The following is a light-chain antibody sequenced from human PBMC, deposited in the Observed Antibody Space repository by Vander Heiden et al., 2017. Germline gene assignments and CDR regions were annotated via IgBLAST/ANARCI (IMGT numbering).Light chain of an antibody. CDR3: ETWDSNTRV. V-gene: IGLV4-60*03. CDR1: SGHSSYI. CDR2: LEGSGNY. Sequence: QPVLTQSSSTSASLGSSVKLTCTLSSGHSSYIIAWHQQQPGKAPRYLMKLEGSGNYNKVSEIPDRFSGSSSGADRYLTISNLQSEDEADYYCETWDSNTRVFGGGTKLTVL. J-gene: IGLJ3*02.